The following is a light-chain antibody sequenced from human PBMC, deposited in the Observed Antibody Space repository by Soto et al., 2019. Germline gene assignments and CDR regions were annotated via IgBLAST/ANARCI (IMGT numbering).Light chain of an antibody. CDR1: QNISDY. V-gene: IGKV1-39*01. CDR3: QESYITPWT. Sequence: DIQMTQSPCSLPASVGDRVTITCRASQNISDYLNWYQKKPGKAPNLLIYAASSLQSGVPSRFSGSGSETDFTLTISSLQPEDFATYYCQESYITPWTFGQGTKVDIK. CDR2: AAS. J-gene: IGKJ1*01.